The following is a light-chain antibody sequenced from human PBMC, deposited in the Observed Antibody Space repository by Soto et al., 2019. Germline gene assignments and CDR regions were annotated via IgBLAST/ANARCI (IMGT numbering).Light chain of an antibody. V-gene: IGLV2-14*01. J-gene: IGLJ2*01. CDR1: SSDVGGYKY. CDR3: SAYASSRDIF. CDR2: EVS. Sequence: QSALTQPASVSGSPGQSITISCTGTSSDVGGYKYVSWYQQHPGKAPKLMLYEVSSRPSGVSNRFSGSKSGNTASLTISGLRAEDEADYYCSAYASSRDIFFGGGTKVTVL.